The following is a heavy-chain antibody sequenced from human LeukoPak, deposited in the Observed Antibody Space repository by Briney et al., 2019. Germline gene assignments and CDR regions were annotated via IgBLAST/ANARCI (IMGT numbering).Heavy chain of an antibody. CDR1: GYSISSGDY. V-gene: IGHV4-38-2*02. J-gene: IGHJ3*02. Sequence: PSETLSLTCTVSGYSISSGDYWGWIRQPPGKGLEWIGSIYHSGSTNYNPSLKSRVTISVDTSKNQFSLKLSSVTAADTAVYYCARAAASYCGGDCYNHDAFDIWGQGTMVTVSS. CDR3: ARAAASYCGGDCYNHDAFDI. CDR2: IYHSGST. D-gene: IGHD2-21*02.